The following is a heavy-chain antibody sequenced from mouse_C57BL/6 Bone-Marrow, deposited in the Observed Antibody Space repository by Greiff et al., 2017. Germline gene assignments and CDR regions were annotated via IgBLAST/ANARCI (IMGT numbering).Heavy chain of an antibody. CDR2: IDPSDSET. D-gene: IGHD2-2*01. V-gene: IGHV1-52*01. Sequence: QVQLQQPGAELVRPGSSVKLSCKASGYTFTSYWMHWVKQRPIQGLEWIGNIDPSDSETHYNQQFTDKATLTVDKYSSTAYRQLSSLTSVDSAVYYCARGVYYGSPYYFDYWGQGTTLTVSS. CDR1: GYTFTSYW. J-gene: IGHJ2*01. CDR3: ARGVYYGSPYYFDY.